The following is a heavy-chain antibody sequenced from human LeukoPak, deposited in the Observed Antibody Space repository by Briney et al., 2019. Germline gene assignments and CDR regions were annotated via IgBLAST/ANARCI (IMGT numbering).Heavy chain of an antibody. V-gene: IGHV3-33*01. CDR1: GFTFSSYG. Sequence: GRSLRLSCAASGFTFSSYGMHWVRQAPGKGLEWVAVIRYDGSNKYYADSVKGRFTISRDNSKNTLYLQMNSLRAEDTAVYYCARDIAARALDYWGQGTLVTVSS. CDR2: IRYDGSNK. J-gene: IGHJ4*02. D-gene: IGHD6-6*01. CDR3: ARDIAARALDY.